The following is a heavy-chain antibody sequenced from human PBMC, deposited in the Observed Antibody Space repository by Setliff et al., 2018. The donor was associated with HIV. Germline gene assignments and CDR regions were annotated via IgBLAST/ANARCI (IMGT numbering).Heavy chain of an antibody. CDR3: AREGAYTYGHGNDAFDL. Sequence: SVKVSCKTSGYSFTNFPIAWVRQAPGQGLEWMGKIIPIFGRTSYARSLQGRVSITADKSTTTAYMELTGLKSEDSAIYLCAREGAYTYGHGNDAFDLWGQGTTVTVSS. V-gene: IGHV1-69*04. CDR2: IIPIFGRT. D-gene: IGHD5-18*01. CDR1: GYSFTNFP. J-gene: IGHJ3*01.